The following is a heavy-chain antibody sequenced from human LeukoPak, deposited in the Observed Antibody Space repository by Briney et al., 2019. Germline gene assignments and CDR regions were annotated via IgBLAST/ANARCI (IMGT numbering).Heavy chain of an antibody. Sequence: GGSLRLSCAASGFTFSSYSMNWVRQAPGKGLEWVPSISSSSSYIYYADSVKGRFTISRDNAKNSLYLQMNSLRAEDTAVYYCARDLTEERFLEWFAYYGMDVWGQGTTVTVSS. CDR2: ISSSSSYI. V-gene: IGHV3-21*01. D-gene: IGHD3-3*01. J-gene: IGHJ6*02. CDR1: GFTFSSYS. CDR3: ARDLTEERFLEWFAYYGMDV.